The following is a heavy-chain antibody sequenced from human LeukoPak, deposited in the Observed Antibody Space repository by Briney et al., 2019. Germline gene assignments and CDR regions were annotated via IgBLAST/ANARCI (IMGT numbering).Heavy chain of an antibody. CDR1: GFTVSNHY. Sequence: GGSLTLSCAASGFTVSNHYMNWARQAPGKGLEWVSLIYSGGSTYYADSVKGRFTISRDNSKNTLYLQMNSLRAEDTAVYYCARDGAAAVSGTWPWGQGNLHRVSS. D-gene: IGHD6-13*01. CDR3: ARDGAAAVSGTWP. V-gene: IGHV3-53*01. J-gene: IGHJ5*02. CDR2: IYSGGST.